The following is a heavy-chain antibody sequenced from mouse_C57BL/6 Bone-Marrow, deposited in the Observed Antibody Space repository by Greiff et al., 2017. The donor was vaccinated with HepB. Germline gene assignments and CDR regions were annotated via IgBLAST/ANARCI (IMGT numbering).Heavy chain of an antibody. CDR3: TSFYYDYDGYAMDY. Sequence: EVKLVESGGGLVQPGGSMKLSCAASGFTFSDAWMDWVRQSPEKGLEWVAEIRNKANNHATYYAESVKGRFTISRDDSKSSVYLQMNSLRAEDTGIYYCTSFYYDYDGYAMDYWGQGTSVTVSS. CDR1: GFTFSDAW. J-gene: IGHJ4*01. D-gene: IGHD2-4*01. V-gene: IGHV6-6*01. CDR2: IRNKANNHAT.